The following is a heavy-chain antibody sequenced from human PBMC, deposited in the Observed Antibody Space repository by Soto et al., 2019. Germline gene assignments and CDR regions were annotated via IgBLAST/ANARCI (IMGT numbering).Heavy chain of an antibody. Sequence: ASVKVSCKASGYMFTTYAIHWVRQAPGHRLEWMAWINPANGNTKSSQKYQGRVTFTRDTSATTAYMELTSLTPEDTAVYYCARHSGQWLVLGTVDYWGQGTLVTVSS. CDR3: ARHSGQWLVLGTVDY. CDR2: INPANGNT. V-gene: IGHV1-3*01. D-gene: IGHD6-19*01. CDR1: GYMFTTYA. J-gene: IGHJ4*02.